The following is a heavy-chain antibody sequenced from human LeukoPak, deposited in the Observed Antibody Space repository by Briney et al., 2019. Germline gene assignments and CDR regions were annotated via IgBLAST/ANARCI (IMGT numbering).Heavy chain of an antibody. Sequence: GGSLRLSCASSGYTFSSYSMNWVRDAPGKGLEWVSSISSRSRYIYYAEAVKGRYTVSRDNAKNSLYMQMNSLRSENTAVYYSARASSLDSYGPWWGQGTLVTVSS. V-gene: IGHV3-21*03. D-gene: IGHD5-18*01. J-gene: IGHJ4*02. CDR2: ISSRSRYI. CDR3: ARASSLDSYGPW. CDR1: GYTFSSYS.